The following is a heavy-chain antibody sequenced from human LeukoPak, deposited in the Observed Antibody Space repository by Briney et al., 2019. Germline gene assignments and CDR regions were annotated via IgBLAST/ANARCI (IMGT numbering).Heavy chain of an antibody. Sequence: PSETLSLTCDVSGCTISSCNCCCLGRQPPGKGLEWIGEIYHSGSTNYNPSLKSRVTISVDKSKNQFSLKLSSVTAADTAVYYFSSGGTIGVRPFDYWGQGTLVTVSS. CDR1: GCTISSCNC. J-gene: IGHJ4*02. V-gene: IGHV4-4*02. CDR3: SSGGTIGVRPFDY. D-gene: IGHD1-1*01. CDR2: IYHSGST.